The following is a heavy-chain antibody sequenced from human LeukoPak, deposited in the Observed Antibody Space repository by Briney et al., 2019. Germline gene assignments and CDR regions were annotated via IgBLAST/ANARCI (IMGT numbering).Heavy chain of an antibody. CDR1: GFTFSSYS. D-gene: IGHD3-22*01. CDR2: ISSSSSYI. J-gene: IGHJ4*02. Sequence: PGGSLRLSCAASGFTFSSYSMNWVRQAPGKGLEWVSSISSSSSYIYYADSVKGRFTISRDNAKNSLYLQMNSLRAEDTALYYCAKDKTYDSSGYYAYYFDYWGQGTLVTVSS. V-gene: IGHV3-21*04. CDR3: AKDKTYDSSGYYAYYFDY.